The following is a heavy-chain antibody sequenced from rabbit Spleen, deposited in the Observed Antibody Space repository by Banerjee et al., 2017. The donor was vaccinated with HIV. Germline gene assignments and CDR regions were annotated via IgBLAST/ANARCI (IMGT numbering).Heavy chain of an antibody. V-gene: IGHV1S40*01. CDR3: ARAFAWASGSGYYNL. J-gene: IGHJ4*01. Sequence: QSLEESGGDLVKPGASLTLTCTASGVSFSSNHYMCWVRQAPGKGLEWIACIESGSSGFTYLASWAKGRHTISKTSSTTVTLQMTSLTGADTATYFCARAFAWASGSGYYNLWGPGTLVTVS. D-gene: IGHD1-1*01. CDR1: GVSFSSNHY. CDR2: IESGSSGFT.